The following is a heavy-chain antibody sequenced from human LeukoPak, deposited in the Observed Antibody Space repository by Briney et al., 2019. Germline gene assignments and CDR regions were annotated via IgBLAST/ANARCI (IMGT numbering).Heavy chain of an antibody. Sequence: ASVKVSCKASGGTFSSYAISWVRQAPGQGLEWMGWINPNSGGTNYAQKFQGRVTMTRDTSISTAYMELSRLRSDDTAVYYCARGLGDTAMVDYWGQGTLVTVSS. CDR2: INPNSGGT. D-gene: IGHD5-18*01. V-gene: IGHV1-2*02. J-gene: IGHJ4*02. CDR3: ARGLGDTAMVDY. CDR1: GGTFSSYA.